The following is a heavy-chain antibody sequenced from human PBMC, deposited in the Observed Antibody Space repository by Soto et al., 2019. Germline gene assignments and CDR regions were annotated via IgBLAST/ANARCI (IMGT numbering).Heavy chain of an antibody. D-gene: IGHD2-21*02. Sequence: EVQLVESGGGLVQPGRSLRLSCAASGFTFDDYAMHWVRQAPGKGLEWVAGISWNSANIGYADSVKGRLTISRDNAKKSLYLKMNSLRAEDTSLYYCARGVTYYDYGMDVWGQGTTVTVSS. CDR2: ISWNSANI. V-gene: IGHV3-9*01. CDR1: GFTFDDYA. J-gene: IGHJ6*02. CDR3: ARGVTYYDYGMDV.